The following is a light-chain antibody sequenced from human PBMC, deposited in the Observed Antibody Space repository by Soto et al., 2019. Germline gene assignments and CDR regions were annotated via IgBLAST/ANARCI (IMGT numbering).Light chain of an antibody. Sequence: EIVMTQSPATLSVSPGERATLSCRASQSVSNNLAWYQQKPGQAPRLLIYGASTRATGIPARFSGSGSGTEFTLTISSLQSEDFALYYCQHYNNWPRTFGQGTKVDIK. J-gene: IGKJ1*01. CDR1: QSVSNN. CDR3: QHYNNWPRT. CDR2: GAS. V-gene: IGKV3-15*01.